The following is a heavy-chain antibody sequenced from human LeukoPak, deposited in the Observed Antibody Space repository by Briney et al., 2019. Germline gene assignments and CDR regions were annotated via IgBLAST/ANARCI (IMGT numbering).Heavy chain of an antibody. CDR3: ARGSNYYDSSGYPESFDY. CDR2: INPSGGST. CDR1: GYTFTSYY. Sequence: ASVKVSCKASGYTFTSYYMHWVRQAPGQGLEWMGIINPSGGSTSYAQKFQGRVTMTRDTSTSTDYMELSSLRSEDTAVYYCARGSNYYDSSGYPESFDYCGQGTLVTVSS. D-gene: IGHD3-22*01. J-gene: IGHJ4*02. V-gene: IGHV1-46*01.